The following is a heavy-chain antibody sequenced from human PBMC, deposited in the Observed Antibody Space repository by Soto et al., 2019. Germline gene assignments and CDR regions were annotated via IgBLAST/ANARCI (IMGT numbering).Heavy chain of an antibody. CDR3: ARWKAKHHRSSYYFDY. Sequence: ASVKVSCKASGYTFTSYDINWVRQATGQGLEWMGWMNPNSGNTGYAQKFQGRVTMTRNTSISTAYMELSSLRSEDTAVYYCARWKAKHHRSSYYFDYWGQGTLVTVSS. V-gene: IGHV1-8*01. J-gene: IGHJ4*02. D-gene: IGHD6-6*01. CDR2: MNPNSGNT. CDR1: GYTFTSYD.